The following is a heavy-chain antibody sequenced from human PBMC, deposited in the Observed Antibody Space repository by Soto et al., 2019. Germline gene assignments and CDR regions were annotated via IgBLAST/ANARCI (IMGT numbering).Heavy chain of an antibody. V-gene: IGHV4-34*01. J-gene: IGHJ4*02. Sequence: SETLSLTCAVYGGSFSGYYWSWIRQPPGKGLEWIGEINHSGSTNYNPSLKSRVTISVDTSKNQFSLKLSSVTAADTAVYYCARGPDTFDYWGQGTLVTVS. CDR2: INHSGST. CDR3: ARGPDTFDY. CDR1: GGSFSGYY.